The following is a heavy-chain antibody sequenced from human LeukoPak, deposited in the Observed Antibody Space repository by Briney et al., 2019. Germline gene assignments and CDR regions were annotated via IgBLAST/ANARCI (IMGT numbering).Heavy chain of an antibody. CDR3: ARDIVGATDAARDY. Sequence: ASVKVSCKASGYTFTSYDINWVRQATGQGLEWMGWMNPNSGNTGYAQKFQGRVTMTRNTSISTAYMELSSLRSEDTAVYYCARDIVGATDAARDYWGQGTLVTVSS. V-gene: IGHV1-8*01. J-gene: IGHJ4*02. D-gene: IGHD1-26*01. CDR2: MNPNSGNT. CDR1: GYTFTSYD.